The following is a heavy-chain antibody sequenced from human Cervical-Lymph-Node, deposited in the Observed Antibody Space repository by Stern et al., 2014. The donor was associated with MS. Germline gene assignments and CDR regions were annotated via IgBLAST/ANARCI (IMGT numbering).Heavy chain of an antibody. D-gene: IGHD4/OR15-4a*01. CDR1: GGSISSYY. Sequence: QVQLVQSDPGLVKPSETLSLTCTVSGGSISSYYWSWIRQPPGKGLEWIGYIYYSGSTNYNPPLKSRVTISVDTSKTQFSLKLSSVTAADTAVYYCARGGLTASPFDPWGQGTLVTVSS. J-gene: IGHJ5*02. CDR3: ARGGLTASPFDP. CDR2: IYYSGST. V-gene: IGHV4-59*01.